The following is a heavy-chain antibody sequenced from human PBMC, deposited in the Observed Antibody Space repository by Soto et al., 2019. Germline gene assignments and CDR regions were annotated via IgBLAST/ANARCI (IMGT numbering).Heavy chain of an antibody. Sequence: QVQLVESGGGVVQPGRSLRLSCAASGFTFSSYGMHWVRQAPGKGLEWVAVISYDGSNKYYADSVKGRFTISRDNSKNTLYLQMNSLRAEDTAVYYCAKGIVLVPAAMSYYYGMDVWGQGTTVIVSS. V-gene: IGHV3-30*18. CDR3: AKGIVLVPAAMSYYYGMDV. D-gene: IGHD2-2*01. CDR1: GFTFSSYG. J-gene: IGHJ6*02. CDR2: ISYDGSNK.